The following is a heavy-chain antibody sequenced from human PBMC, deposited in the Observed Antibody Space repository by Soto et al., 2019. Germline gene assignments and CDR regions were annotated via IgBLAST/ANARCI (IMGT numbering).Heavy chain of an antibody. D-gene: IGHD3-22*01. CDR1: GYSFTSYW. CDR3: ATAYYYDSSGINAFDI. J-gene: IGHJ3*02. Sequence: PGESLKISCKGSGYSFTSYWIGWVRQMPGKGLEWMGIIYPGDSDTRYSPSFQGRVTISADKSISTAYLQWSSLKASDTAMYYCATAYYYDSSGINAFDIWGQGTMVTVSS. V-gene: IGHV5-51*01. CDR2: IYPGDSDT.